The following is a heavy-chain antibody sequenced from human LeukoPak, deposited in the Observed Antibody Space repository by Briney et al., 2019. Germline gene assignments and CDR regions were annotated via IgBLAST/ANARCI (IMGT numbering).Heavy chain of an antibody. CDR1: GFTFSSYS. Sequence: GGSLRLSCAASGFTFSSYSMNWVRQAPGKGLEWVSSISSSSSYIYYADSVKGRFTISRDNAKNSLYLQMNSLRAEDTAVYYCARVALAVADYYFDYWGQGTLVTVSS. CDR3: ARVALAVADYYFDY. J-gene: IGHJ4*02. CDR2: ISSSSSYI. D-gene: IGHD6-19*01. V-gene: IGHV3-21*01.